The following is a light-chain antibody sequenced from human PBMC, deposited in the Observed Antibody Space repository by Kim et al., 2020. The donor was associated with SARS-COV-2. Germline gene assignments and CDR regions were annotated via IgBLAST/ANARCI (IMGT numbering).Light chain of an antibody. CDR1: QGISSY. J-gene: IGKJ4*01. Sequence: AIRMTQSPSSLSASTGDRVTITCRASQGISSYLAWYQQKPGKAPKLLIYAASTLQSGVPSRFSGSGSGTDFTLTISCLQSEDFATYHCQQYYSYPLTFGGGTKVDIK. CDR3: QQYYSYPLT. CDR2: AAS. V-gene: IGKV1-8*01.